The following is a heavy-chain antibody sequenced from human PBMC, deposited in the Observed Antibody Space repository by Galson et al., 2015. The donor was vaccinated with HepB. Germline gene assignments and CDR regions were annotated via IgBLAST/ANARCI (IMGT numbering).Heavy chain of an antibody. Sequence: QSGAAVKKPGESLTISCMGSGYSFPSYWIGWVRQMPGKGLEWMGMIYPGDSDTRYRPSFQGQVTISVDKSISTAYLQWSSLKASDTAMYYCARLMVVTAVGLYYFDYWGQGTLVTVSS. CDR3: ARLMVVTAVGLYYFDY. D-gene: IGHD2-21*02. CDR2: IYPGDSDT. V-gene: IGHV5-51*01. J-gene: IGHJ4*02. CDR1: GYSFPSYW.